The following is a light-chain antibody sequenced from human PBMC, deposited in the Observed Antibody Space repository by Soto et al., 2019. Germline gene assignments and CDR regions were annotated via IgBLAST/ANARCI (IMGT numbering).Light chain of an antibody. CDR2: EVS. J-gene: IGLJ1*01. CDR1: SSDVGGYDY. V-gene: IGLV2-8*01. Sequence: QSVLTQPPSASGSPGQSVTISCTGTSSDVGGYDYVSWYQQPPGKAPKLLIYEVSKRPSGVPDRFSGSKSGNTDSLTVSGLQAEDEADYYCNSYGGSNNYVFGTGTKVTVL. CDR3: NSYGGSNNYV.